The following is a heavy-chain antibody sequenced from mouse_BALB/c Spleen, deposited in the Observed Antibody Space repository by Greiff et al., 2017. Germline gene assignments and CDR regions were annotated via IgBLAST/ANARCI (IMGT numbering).Heavy chain of an antibody. J-gene: IGHJ3*01. Sequence: EVKLEESGPSLVKPSQTLSLTCSVTGDSITSGYWNWIRKFPGNKLEYMGCISYSGSTYYNPSLKSRISITRDTSKNQYYLQLNSVTTEDTATYYCARWSYYGSSYWFAYWGQGTLVTVSA. CDR2: ISYSGST. D-gene: IGHD1-1*01. CDR1: GDSITSGY. CDR3: ARWSYYGSSYWFAY. V-gene: IGHV3-8*02.